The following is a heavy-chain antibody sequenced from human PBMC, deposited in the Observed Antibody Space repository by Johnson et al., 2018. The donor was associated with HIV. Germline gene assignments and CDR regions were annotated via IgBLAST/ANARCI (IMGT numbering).Heavy chain of an antibody. CDR2: ISYDGSNK. CDR1: GFTFTSHG. D-gene: IGHD6-13*01. Sequence: QVQLVESGGGVVQPGRSLRLSCAVSGFTFTSHGMHWVRQAPGKGLEWVAVISYDGSNKYYADSVKGRFTISRDNSKNTLYLQMNSLRAEDTAVYYCARVKQQVVRVGSDAFDIWGQGTMVTVSS. CDR3: ARVKQQVVRVGSDAFDI. V-gene: IGHV3-30*03. J-gene: IGHJ3*02.